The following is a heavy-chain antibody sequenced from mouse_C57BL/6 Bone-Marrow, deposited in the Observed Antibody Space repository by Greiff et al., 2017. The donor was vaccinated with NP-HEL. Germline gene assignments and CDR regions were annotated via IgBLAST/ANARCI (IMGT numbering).Heavy chain of an antibody. V-gene: IGHV1-15*01. J-gene: IGHJ3*01. Sequence: VQLQQSGAELVRPGASVTLSCKASGYTFTDYEMHWVKQTPVHGLEWIGAIDPETGGTAYNQKVKGKAILTADKSSSTAYMELRSLTSEDSAVYYCTRDFAYWGQGTLVTVSA. CDR1: GYTFTDYE. CDR3: TRDFAY. CDR2: IDPETGGT.